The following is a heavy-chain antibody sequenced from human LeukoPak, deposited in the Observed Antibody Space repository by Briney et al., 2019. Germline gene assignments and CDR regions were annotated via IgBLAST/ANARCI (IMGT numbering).Heavy chain of an antibody. Sequence: TGGSLRLPCTASGFTFSRSWMNWIRQAPGKGLEWVANINPDGDGMRFVDSVKGRFTMSRDNAQSSLHLQMNSLRVEDTAFYYCAAWTDRGYSYWGQGVLVTVSS. CDR3: AAWTDRGYSY. J-gene: IGHJ4*02. V-gene: IGHV3-7*01. CDR1: GFTFSRSW. CDR2: INPDGDGM. D-gene: IGHD5-12*01.